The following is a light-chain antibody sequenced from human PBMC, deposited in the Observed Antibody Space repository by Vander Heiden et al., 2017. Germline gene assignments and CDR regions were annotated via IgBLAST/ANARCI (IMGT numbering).Light chain of an antibody. V-gene: IGKV1-13*02. J-gene: IGKJ4*01. Sequence: AIQLTKSPSSLSASVGERVTITGRQSKGISSALAWYQQKPGKAPKLLIYDASSLEIGVPSSFSGSGSETDFTLTISRLQPEDFSTYYCQHFNRFTFGGGTKVEIK. CDR2: DAS. CDR1: KGISSA. CDR3: QHFNRFT.